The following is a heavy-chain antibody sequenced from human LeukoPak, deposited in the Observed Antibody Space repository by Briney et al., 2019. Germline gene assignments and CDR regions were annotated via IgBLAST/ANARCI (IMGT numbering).Heavy chain of an antibody. CDR1: GFTFSSYA. D-gene: IGHD6-13*01. CDR3: ARDSSAWYVSY. Sequence: GGSLRLSCAASGFTFSSYAMSWVPQAPGKGLGWVPAIIGSGGSTYYADSVKGRFTISRDNAKNSLYLQMNSLRAEDTAVYYCARDSSAWYVSYWGQGTLVTVSS. CDR2: IIGSGGST. J-gene: IGHJ4*02. V-gene: IGHV3-23*01.